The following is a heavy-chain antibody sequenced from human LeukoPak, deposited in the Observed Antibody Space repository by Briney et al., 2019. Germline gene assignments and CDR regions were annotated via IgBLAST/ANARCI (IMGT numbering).Heavy chain of an antibody. D-gene: IGHD4-17*01. CDR2: IHLSGRT. CDR3: ARDPGDTYHDWYFDL. V-gene: IGHV4-4*02. Sequence: SGTLSLTCGVSGGSITTTNWWSWVRQPPGQGLEWIGEIHLSGRTNYNPSLNSRVTLALDTSKNHLSLSLNSVTAADTAVYYCARDPGDTYHDWYFDLWGRGTVVTVSS. J-gene: IGHJ2*01. CDR1: GGSITTTNW.